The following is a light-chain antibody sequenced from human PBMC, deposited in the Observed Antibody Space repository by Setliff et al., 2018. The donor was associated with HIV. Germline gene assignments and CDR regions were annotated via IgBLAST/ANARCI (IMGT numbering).Light chain of an antibody. CDR1: SSDVGGYNY. V-gene: IGLV2-14*01. J-gene: IGLJ1*01. Sequence: QSALAQPASVSGSPGQSITISCTGTSSDVGGYNYVSWYQQHPGKAPKLMIYEVSNRPSGVSDRFSGSKSGNTASLTIPGLQTEDEADYFCSSYTSSSPLYVFGTGTKGTVL. CDR2: EVS. CDR3: SSYTSSSPLYV.